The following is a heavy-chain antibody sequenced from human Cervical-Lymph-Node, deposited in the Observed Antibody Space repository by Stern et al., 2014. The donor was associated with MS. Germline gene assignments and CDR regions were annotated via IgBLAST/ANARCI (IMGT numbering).Heavy chain of an antibody. CDR3: ARDPNPPYSSGWYYFDY. Sequence: QVQLVQSGAEVKKPGSSVKVSCKASGGTFSSYAISWVRQAPGQGLEWMGGIIPIFGTANYAQKFQGRVTITADESTSTAYMELSSLRSEDTAVYYCARDPNPPYSSGWYYFDYWGQGTLVTVSS. CDR2: IIPIFGTA. V-gene: IGHV1-69*01. J-gene: IGHJ4*02. CDR1: GGTFSSYA. D-gene: IGHD6-19*01.